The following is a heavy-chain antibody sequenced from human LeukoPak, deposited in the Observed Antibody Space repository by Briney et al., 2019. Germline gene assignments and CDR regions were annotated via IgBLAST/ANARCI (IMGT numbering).Heavy chain of an antibody. V-gene: IGHV1-8*03. CDR2: MNPNSGNT. D-gene: IGHD1-20*01. Sequence: GASVKVSCKASGYTFTSYDVNWVRQATGQGLEWMGWMNPNSGNTGYAQKFQGRVTITRNTSISTAYMELSSLRSEDTAVYYCARGVNWNYWYYYMDVWGKGTTVTVSS. CDR1: GYTFTSYD. CDR3: ARGVNWNYWYYYMDV. J-gene: IGHJ6*03.